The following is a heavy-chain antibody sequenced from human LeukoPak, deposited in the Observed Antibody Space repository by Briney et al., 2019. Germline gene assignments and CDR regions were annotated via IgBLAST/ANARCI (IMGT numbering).Heavy chain of an antibody. CDR3: ARRLYYYDNSNYYTDY. CDR2: IYYSGST. CDR1: GGSISSSSYY. D-gene: IGHD3-22*01. Sequence: PSETLSLTCTVSGGSISSSSYYWGWIRQPPGKGLEWIGSIYYSGSTYYNPSLKSRVTISVDTSKNQFSLKLSSVTAADTAVYYCARRLYYYDNSNYYTDYWGQGTLVTVSS. J-gene: IGHJ4*02. V-gene: IGHV4-39*01.